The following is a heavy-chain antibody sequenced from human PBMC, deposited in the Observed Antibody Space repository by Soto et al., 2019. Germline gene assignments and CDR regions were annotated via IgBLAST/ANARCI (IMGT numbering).Heavy chain of an antibody. D-gene: IGHD2-2*01. CDR2: IYYSGSA. Sequence: SETLSLTCTVSGGSISSGGYYWSWIRQHPGKGLEWIGYIYYSGSAYYNPSLKSRVTISLDTSKNQFSLKLSSVTAADTAVYYCARDRLDIVVVPAAIGYYYYGMDVWGQGTTVTVSS. CDR3: ARDRLDIVVVPAAIGYYYYGMDV. CDR1: GGSISSGGYY. V-gene: IGHV4-31*03. J-gene: IGHJ6*02.